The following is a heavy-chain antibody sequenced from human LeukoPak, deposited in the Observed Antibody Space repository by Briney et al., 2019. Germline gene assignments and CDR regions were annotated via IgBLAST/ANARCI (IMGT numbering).Heavy chain of an antibody. CDR1: GFTFSNYA. D-gene: IGHD1-26*01. CDR3: AKGTRSSPNDAADI. V-gene: IGHV3-23*01. Sequence: GGSLRLSCAASGFTFSNYAMSRVRHAPGKGVEWFSAIIGSGGTTYYTNSVKGRFTISRDNSKNTLYLQMNSLRAEDTAVYYCAKGTRSSPNDAADIWGQGTMVTVSS. J-gene: IGHJ3*02. CDR2: IIGSGGTT.